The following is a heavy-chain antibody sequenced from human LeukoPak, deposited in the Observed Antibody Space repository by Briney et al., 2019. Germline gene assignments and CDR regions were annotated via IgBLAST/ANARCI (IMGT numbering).Heavy chain of an antibody. CDR2: IGSSSSYI. J-gene: IGHJ4*02. V-gene: IGHV3-21*01. Sequence: PGGSLRLFCAASGFTFSSYSMNWVRQAPGKGLEWVSSIGSSSSYIYYADSVKGRFTISRDNAKNSLYLQMNSLRAEDTAVYYCARDPLYFHWGQGTLVTVSS. CDR1: GFTFSSYS. CDR3: ARDPLYFH. D-gene: IGHD3-9*01.